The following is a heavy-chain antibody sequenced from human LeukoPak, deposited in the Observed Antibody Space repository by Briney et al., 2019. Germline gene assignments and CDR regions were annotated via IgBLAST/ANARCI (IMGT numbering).Heavy chain of an antibody. V-gene: IGHV3-74*01. J-gene: IGHJ4*02. CDR3: ARMAVAFDY. Sequence: GGSLRLSCAASGFTFSSSWMHWVRQGPGKGLVWVSRINTDGSSANYADSVKGRFTISPDNAKNTLYLQMNSLRAEDTAVYYCARMAVAFDYWGQGTLVTVSS. CDR2: INTDGSSA. CDR1: GFTFSSSW. D-gene: IGHD6-19*01.